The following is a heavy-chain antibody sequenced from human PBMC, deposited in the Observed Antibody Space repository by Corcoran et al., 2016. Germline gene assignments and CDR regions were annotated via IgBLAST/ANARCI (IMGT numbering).Heavy chain of an antibody. Sequence: QVQLVQSGAEVKKPGASVKVSCKASGYTFTSYGISWVRQAPGQGLEWMGWISAYNGNTNYAQKLQGRFTMTTDTPTSTAYMELRSLRSDDTAVYYCARRPGVVRRITMVRGVIKSGDGMDVCGQGTTVTVSS. CDR2: ISAYNGNT. CDR1: GYTFTSYG. CDR3: ARRPGVVRRITMVRGVIKSGDGMDV. D-gene: IGHD3-10*01. V-gene: IGHV1-18*01. J-gene: IGHJ6*02.